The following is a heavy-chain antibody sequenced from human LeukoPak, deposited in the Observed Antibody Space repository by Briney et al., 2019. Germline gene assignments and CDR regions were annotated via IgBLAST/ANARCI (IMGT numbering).Heavy chain of an antibody. J-gene: IGHJ4*02. Sequence: PSETLSLTXTVSGGSICSYYWSWIRQPPGKGLEWIGYIYYSGSTNYNPSLKSRVTISVDTSKNQFSLKLSSVTAADTAVYYCARSHRYSSGWYGFFDWGQGTLVTVSS. CDR1: GGSICSYY. CDR3: ARSHRYSSGWYGFFD. D-gene: IGHD6-19*01. CDR2: IYYSGST. V-gene: IGHV4-59*01.